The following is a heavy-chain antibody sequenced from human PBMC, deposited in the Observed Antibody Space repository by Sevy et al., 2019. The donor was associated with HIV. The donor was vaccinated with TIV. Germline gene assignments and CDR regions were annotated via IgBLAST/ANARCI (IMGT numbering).Heavy chain of an antibody. CDR1: GFTFSSYA. CDR2: ISGSGGST. V-gene: IGHV3-23*01. CDR3: AKGFDKTDYYGSGSYYYGYFDY. D-gene: IGHD3-10*01. J-gene: IGHJ4*02. Sequence: GGSLRLSCAASGFTFSSYAMSWVRQAPGKGLEWVSAISGSGGSTYYADSVKGRFTISRDNSKNTLYLQMNSLRAEDTAVYYCAKGFDKTDYYGSGSYYYGYFDYWGQGTLVTVSS.